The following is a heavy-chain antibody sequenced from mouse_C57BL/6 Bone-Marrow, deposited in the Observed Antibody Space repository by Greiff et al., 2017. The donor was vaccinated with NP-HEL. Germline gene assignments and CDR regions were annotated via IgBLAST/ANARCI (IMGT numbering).Heavy chain of an antibody. CDR2: IYPRSGNT. CDR3: SRKRYYDSSPWFAY. D-gene: IGHD1-1*01. Sequence: QVQLKESGAELARPGASVKLSCKASGYTFTSYGISWVKQRTGQGLEWIGEIYPRSGNTYYNEKFKGKATLTADKSSSTAYMELSSLTSEDSAVYFCSRKRYYDSSPWFAYWGQGTLVTVSA. CDR1: GYTFTSYG. J-gene: IGHJ3*01. V-gene: IGHV1-81*01.